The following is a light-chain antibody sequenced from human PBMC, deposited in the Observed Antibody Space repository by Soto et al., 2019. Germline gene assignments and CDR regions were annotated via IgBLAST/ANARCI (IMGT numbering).Light chain of an antibody. CDR2: SND. V-gene: IGLV1-44*01. CDR3: AAWYGSLNGWV. CDR1: SSNIGSNT. J-gene: IGLJ2*01. Sequence: QSVLTQAPSASGTPGQRVTISCSGSSSNIGSNTVSWYQQVPGTAPKLLIYSNDQRPSGVPDRFSGSKSGTSASLAIGGLQSEDEADYYCAAWYGSLNGWVFGGGTNLTVL.